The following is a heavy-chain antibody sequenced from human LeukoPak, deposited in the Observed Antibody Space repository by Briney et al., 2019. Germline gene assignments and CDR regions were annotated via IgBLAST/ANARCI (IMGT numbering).Heavy chain of an antibody. Sequence: GGFLRLSCAASGFIFSNFWMSWVRQAPGKGPEWVANIKQDGEETYYLDSVKGRFTVSRDNAKNSLYLQMNTLRAEDTAVYYCARDPQYSYDDSGTFDSWGQGTLVTVSS. CDR2: IKQDGEET. CDR1: GFIFSNFW. J-gene: IGHJ4*02. V-gene: IGHV3-7*01. CDR3: ARDPQYSYDDSGTFDS. D-gene: IGHD3-22*01.